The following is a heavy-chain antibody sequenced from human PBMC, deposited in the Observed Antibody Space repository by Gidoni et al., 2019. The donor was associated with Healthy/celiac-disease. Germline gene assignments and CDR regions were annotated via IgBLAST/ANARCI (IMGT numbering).Heavy chain of an antibody. CDR3: ARCPPDDSDNYDFWSGYYPGFDY. CDR2: ISAYNGNT. V-gene: IGHV1-18*01. J-gene: IGHJ4*02. Sequence: QVQLVQSGAEVKKPGASVKVSCKASGYTFTSYGISWVRQAPGQGLEWMGWISAYNGNTNYAQKLQGRVTMTTDTSTSTAYMELRSLRSDDTAVYYCARCPPDDSDNYDFWSGYYPGFDYWGQGTLVTVSS. D-gene: IGHD3-3*01. CDR1: GYTFTSYG.